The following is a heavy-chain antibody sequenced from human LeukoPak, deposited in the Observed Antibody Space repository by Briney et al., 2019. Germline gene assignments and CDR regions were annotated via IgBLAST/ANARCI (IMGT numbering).Heavy chain of an antibody. Sequence: ASVKVSCRASGYTFTCYYMHWVRQAPGQGLEWMGRINPNSGGTNYAQKFQGRVTMTRDTSISTAYMELSRLRFDDTAVYYCASRGAAAGMGYYGMDVWGQGTTVTVSS. D-gene: IGHD6-13*01. V-gene: IGHV1-2*06. J-gene: IGHJ6*02. CDR3: ASRGAAAGMGYYGMDV. CDR2: INPNSGGT. CDR1: GYTFTCYY.